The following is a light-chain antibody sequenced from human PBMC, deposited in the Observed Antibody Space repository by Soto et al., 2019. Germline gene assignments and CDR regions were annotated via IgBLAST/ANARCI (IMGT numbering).Light chain of an antibody. Sequence: AIQMTQSPSSLSASVGDSVTSTCRASQGIRNDLGWYQQKPGKAPRLLIYIASSLHSGVPSRFSGSGSGTDFTLTISSLQPEDSATYFCLQDYDYPRTFGQGTKVEI. CDR3: LQDYDYPRT. J-gene: IGKJ1*01. CDR2: IAS. CDR1: QGIRND. V-gene: IGKV1-6*01.